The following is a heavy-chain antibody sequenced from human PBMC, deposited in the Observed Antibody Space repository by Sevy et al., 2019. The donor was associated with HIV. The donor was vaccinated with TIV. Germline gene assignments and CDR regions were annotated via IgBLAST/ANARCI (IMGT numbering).Heavy chain of an antibody. Sequence: GGSLRLSCVASGFSFSGYVMNWVRQAPGKGLEWVSSISGRDSSTYYVDSVRDRFIISRDNSENTLYLQMNGLRAEDTAVYYCAKVTLWELLAAHDAFDVWGQGTMVTVSS. CDR2: ISGRDSST. CDR3: AKVTLWELLAAHDAFDV. CDR1: GFSFSGYV. D-gene: IGHD1-26*01. V-gene: IGHV3-23*01. J-gene: IGHJ3*01.